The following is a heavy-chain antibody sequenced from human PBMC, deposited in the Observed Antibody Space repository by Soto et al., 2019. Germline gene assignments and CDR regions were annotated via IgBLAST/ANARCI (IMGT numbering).Heavy chain of an antibody. CDR3: ARQENYYDSSGYYYYYYGMDV. J-gene: IGHJ6*02. V-gene: IGHV4-61*08. CDR1: GGSISSGGYY. CDR2: IYYSGST. D-gene: IGHD3-22*01. Sequence: PSETLSLTCAVSGGSISSGGYYWSWIRQPPGKGLEWIGYIYYSGSTNYNPSLKSRVTISVDTSKNQFSLKLSSVTAADTAVYYCARQENYYDSSGYYYYYYGMDVWGQGTTVTVSS.